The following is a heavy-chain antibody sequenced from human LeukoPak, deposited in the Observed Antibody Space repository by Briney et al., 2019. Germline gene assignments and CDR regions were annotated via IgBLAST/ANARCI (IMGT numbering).Heavy chain of an antibody. Sequence: PGGSLRLSCAASGFTFSSYAMSWVRQAQGKGLEWVSGTSGSGGRTYYAGSVKGRFTISRDNSKNTLYLQMNSLTVEDTAVYYCAKNGGSQCYSHLDSWGQGTLVTVSS. CDR2: TSGSGGRT. CDR3: AKNGGSQCYSHLDS. J-gene: IGHJ4*02. V-gene: IGHV3-23*01. D-gene: IGHD2-15*01. CDR1: GFTFSSYA.